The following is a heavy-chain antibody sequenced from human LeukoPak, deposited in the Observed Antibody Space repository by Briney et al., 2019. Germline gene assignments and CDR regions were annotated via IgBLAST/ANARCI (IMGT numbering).Heavy chain of an antibody. CDR1: GFTFSSYA. J-gene: IGHJ4*02. V-gene: IGHV3-74*01. Sequence: GGSLRLSCAASGFTFSSYAMHWVRQAPGKGLVWVSRINSDGSSTSYADSVKGRFTISRDNAKNTLYLQMNSLRAEDTAVYYCARGDSSGYYYSSFGYWGQGTLVTVSS. CDR2: INSDGSST. CDR3: ARGDSSGYYYSSFGY. D-gene: IGHD3-22*01.